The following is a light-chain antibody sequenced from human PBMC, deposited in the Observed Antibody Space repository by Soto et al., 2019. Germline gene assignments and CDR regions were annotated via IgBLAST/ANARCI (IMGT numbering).Light chain of an antibody. CDR1: QSISNS. J-gene: IGKJ4*01. CDR3: QQVNSYPLT. CDR2: TAS. V-gene: IGKV1-39*01. Sequence: DIQMTQSPSSLSASVGDRVTITCRASQSISNSLNWYQQKSGKAPKLLISTASTLESGVPSRFSGGGSGTDFTLTISSLQPEDFATYYCQQVNSYPLTFGGGTKVDIK.